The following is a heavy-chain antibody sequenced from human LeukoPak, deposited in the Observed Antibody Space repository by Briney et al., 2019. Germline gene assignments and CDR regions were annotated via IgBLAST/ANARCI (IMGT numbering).Heavy chain of an antibody. Sequence: ASVKVSCRASGYTFTGYYVHWLRQAPGQGLEWMGWINPNSGGTNCAQKFQGRVAMTRDTSISTAYMELSRLRSDDTAVYYCATSRGDFWSGSGFDYWGQGTLVTVSS. CDR1: GYTFTGYY. V-gene: IGHV1-2*02. CDR3: ATSRGDFWSGSGFDY. CDR2: INPNSGGT. D-gene: IGHD3-3*01. J-gene: IGHJ4*02.